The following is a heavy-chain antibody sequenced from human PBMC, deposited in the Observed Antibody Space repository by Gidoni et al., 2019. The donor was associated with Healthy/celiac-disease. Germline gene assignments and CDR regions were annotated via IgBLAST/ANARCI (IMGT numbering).Heavy chain of an antibody. J-gene: IGHJ6*02. CDR3: ARDLWGGYYYYYYGMDV. CDR1: GFTFRSYE. D-gene: IGHD3-16*01. V-gene: IGHV3-48*03. CDR2: ISSSGSTI. Sequence: EVQLVESGGGLVQPGGSLRLSCAASGFTFRSYEMNWVRQAPGKGLEWVSYISSSGSTIYYADSVKGRFTISRDNAKNSLYLQMNSLRAEDTAVYYCARDLWGGYYYYYYGMDVWGQGTTVTVSS.